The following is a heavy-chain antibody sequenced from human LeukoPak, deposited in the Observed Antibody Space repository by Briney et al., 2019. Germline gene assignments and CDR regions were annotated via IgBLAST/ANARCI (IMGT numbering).Heavy chain of an antibody. CDR2: MNPNSGGT. V-gene: IGHV1-2*02. J-gene: IGHJ4*02. D-gene: IGHD6-13*01. Sequence: ASVKVSCKASGYTFTGYYMHWVRQAPGQGLEWMGWMNPNSGGTNYAQKFQGRVTMTRDTSISTAYMELSRLRSDDTAVYYCARDSPGIAAAGHDYWGQGTLVTVSS. CDR3: ARDSPGIAAAGHDY. CDR1: GYTFTGYY.